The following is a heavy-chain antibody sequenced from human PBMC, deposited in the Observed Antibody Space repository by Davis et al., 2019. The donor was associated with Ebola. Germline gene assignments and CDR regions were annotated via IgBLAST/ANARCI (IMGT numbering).Heavy chain of an antibody. CDR3: ARVYSSSSSWFDP. Sequence: PSETLSLTCTVSGGSISSGSSYWSWIRQHPGKGLEWIGYIYYSRSTYYNPSLKSRITISVDTSKNQFSLKLSSVAAADTAVYYCARVYSSSSSWFDPWGQGTLVTVSS. CDR1: GGSISSGSSY. J-gene: IGHJ5*02. D-gene: IGHD6-6*01. V-gene: IGHV4-31*03. CDR2: IYYSRST.